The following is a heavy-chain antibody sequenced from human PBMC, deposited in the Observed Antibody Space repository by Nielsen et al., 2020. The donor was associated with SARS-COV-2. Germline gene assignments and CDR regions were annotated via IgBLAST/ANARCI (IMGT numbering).Heavy chain of an antibody. D-gene: IGHD5-12*01. Sequence: GESLKISCVASEISFRSYGMHWVRQAPGKGLDWVAFTSYDGRDKFYADSVRGRFIVSRDNFRNTLSLHMNSLRAEDTAVYYCAKDWYSGYQTEWDVWGQGTTVTVSS. V-gene: IGHV3-30*18. CDR2: TSYDGRDK. J-gene: IGHJ6*02. CDR1: EISFRSYG. CDR3: AKDWYSGYQTEWDV.